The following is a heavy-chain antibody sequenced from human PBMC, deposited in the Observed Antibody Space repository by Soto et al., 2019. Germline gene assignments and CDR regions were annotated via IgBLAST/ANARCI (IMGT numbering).Heavy chain of an antibody. J-gene: IGHJ4*02. Sequence: LSLTCTVSGGSIISGYWSWIRQPPGKGLEWVAVISYDGSNKYYADSVKGRFTISRDNSKNTLYLQMNSLRAEDTAVYYCAKDIAAAGYFDYWGQGTLVTVSS. CDR1: GGSIISGY. V-gene: IGHV3-30*18. CDR2: ISYDGSNK. D-gene: IGHD6-13*01. CDR3: AKDIAAAGYFDY.